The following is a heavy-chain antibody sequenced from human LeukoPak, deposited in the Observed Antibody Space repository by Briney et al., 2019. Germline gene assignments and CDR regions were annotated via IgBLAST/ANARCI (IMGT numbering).Heavy chain of an antibody. CDR1: GFTFSSYA. V-gene: IGHV3-30*04. CDR3: ARDLFDYTFLGFVY. CDR2: ISYDGSNE. Sequence: GGSLRLSCAASGFTFSSYAMHWVRQAPGKGLEWVAVISYDGSNEYYADSGKGRFTISRDSSKNTLYLQMNSLRAEDTAVYYCARDLFDYTFLGFVYWGQGTLVAVSS. J-gene: IGHJ4*02. D-gene: IGHD4-11*01.